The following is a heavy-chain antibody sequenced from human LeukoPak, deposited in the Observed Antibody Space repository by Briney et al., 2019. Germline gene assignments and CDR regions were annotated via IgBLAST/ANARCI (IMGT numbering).Heavy chain of an antibody. J-gene: IGHJ3*02. V-gene: IGHV3-53*01. CDR3: ARTRTSSWYDAFDI. Sequence: GGSLRLSCAASGFTVSSNYMSWVRQAPGKGLDWVSVIYSGGSTYYADSVKGRFTISRHNSKNTLYLQLSSLRAEDTAVYYCARTRTSSWYDAFDIWGQGTMVTVSS. CDR2: IYSGGST. D-gene: IGHD6-13*01. CDR1: GFTVSSNY.